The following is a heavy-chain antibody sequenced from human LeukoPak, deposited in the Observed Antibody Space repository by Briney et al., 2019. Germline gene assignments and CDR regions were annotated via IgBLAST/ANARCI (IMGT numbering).Heavy chain of an antibody. Sequence: PGRSLRLSCAASGFAFSVCAMHWVRQAPGKGLEWVALISYDGSNKYYADSVKGRFTISRDNSKNTLYLQMNSLRAEDTAVYYCAREFTVANQPRFDFWGQGTLVTVSS. CDR2: ISYDGSNK. V-gene: IGHV3-30-3*01. D-gene: IGHD5-12*01. J-gene: IGHJ4*02. CDR3: AREFTVANQPRFDF. CDR1: GFAFSVCA.